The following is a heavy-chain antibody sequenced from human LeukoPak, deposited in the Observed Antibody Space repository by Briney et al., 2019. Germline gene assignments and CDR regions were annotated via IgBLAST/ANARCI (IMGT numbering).Heavy chain of an antibody. D-gene: IGHD6-6*01. Sequence: PSETLSLTCSVSGGSISSLYWSWIRQPPGKGLEWIGYIYYTGSTNYNPSLKSRVTMFVDMSKNQFSLRLSSVTAADTAVYYCARHRGYSSSSPFDYWGQGTLVTVSS. J-gene: IGHJ4*02. CDR2: IYYTGST. CDR3: ARHRGYSSSSPFDY. CDR1: GGSISSLY. V-gene: IGHV4-59*08.